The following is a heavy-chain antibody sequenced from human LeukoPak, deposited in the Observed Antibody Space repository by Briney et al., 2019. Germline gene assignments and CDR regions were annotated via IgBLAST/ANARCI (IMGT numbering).Heavy chain of an antibody. Sequence: GGSLRLSCTASGFTFGSYAMSWVRQAPGKGLEWVSAISGSDDSTYYADSVRGRFTISRDVSKNTLFLQMNSLRAEDTALYYCTKAKYYHFDYWGQGTLVTVSS. CDR1: GFTFGSYA. D-gene: IGHD3-16*01. V-gene: IGHV3-23*01. J-gene: IGHJ4*02. CDR3: TKAKYYHFDY. CDR2: ISGSDDST.